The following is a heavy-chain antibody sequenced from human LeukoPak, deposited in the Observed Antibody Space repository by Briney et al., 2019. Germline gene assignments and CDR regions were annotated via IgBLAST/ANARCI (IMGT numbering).Heavy chain of an antibody. D-gene: IGHD6-6*01. CDR2: ISSSSSYI. J-gene: IGHJ4*02. CDR3: ARDFRSSKRTPDY. CDR1: GFTFSSYS. Sequence: PGGSLRLSCAASGFTFSSYSMNWVRQAPGKGLEWVSSISSSSSYIYYADSVKGRFTISRDNAKNSLYLQMNSLRAEDTAVYYCARDFRSSKRTPDYWGQGTLVTVSS. V-gene: IGHV3-21*01.